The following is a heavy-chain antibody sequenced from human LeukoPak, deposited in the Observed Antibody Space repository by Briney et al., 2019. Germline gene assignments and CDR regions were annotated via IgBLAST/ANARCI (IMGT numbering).Heavy chain of an antibody. CDR2: IDSSSSYI. J-gene: IGHJ3*02. V-gene: IGHV3-21*01. D-gene: IGHD1-7*01. CDR3: ARPGITGTMGYGAFDI. CDR1: VFTFSSYS. Sequence: GGPLRLSCAASVFTFSSYSINWVRQAPGKGLEWVSSIDSSSSYIYYADSVKGRFTISRDNAKNSLFLQMNSLRVEDTAVYYCARPGITGTMGYGAFDIWGQGTRVTVSS.